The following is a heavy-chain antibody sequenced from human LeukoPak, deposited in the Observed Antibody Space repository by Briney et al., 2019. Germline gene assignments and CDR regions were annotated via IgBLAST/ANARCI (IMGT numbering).Heavy chain of an antibody. J-gene: IGHJ4*02. CDR1: GYTFTSNY. Sequence: ALVQVSCKASGYTFTSNYIHWVRQAPGQGLEWMGMIYPRDGSTSYAQKFQGRVTVTRDTSTSTVHMELSGLRSEDTAVYYCARDQEGFDYWGQGTLVTVSS. CDR2: IYPRDGST. CDR3: ARDQEGFDY. V-gene: IGHV1-46*01.